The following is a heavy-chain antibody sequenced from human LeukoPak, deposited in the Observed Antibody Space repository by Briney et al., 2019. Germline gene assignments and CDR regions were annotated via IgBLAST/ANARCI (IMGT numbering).Heavy chain of an antibody. D-gene: IGHD3-10*01. Sequence: SETLSLTCTGSGGSISSYYWSWIRQPPGKGLEWIGYIYYSGSTNYNPSLKSRVTISVDTSKNQFSLKLSSVTAADTAVYYCARHNYYGSGSYYVFPAPYYYGMDVWGQGTTVTVSS. CDR3: ARHNYYGSGSYYVFPAPYYYGMDV. CDR2: IYYSGST. V-gene: IGHV4-59*08. J-gene: IGHJ6*02. CDR1: GGSISSYY.